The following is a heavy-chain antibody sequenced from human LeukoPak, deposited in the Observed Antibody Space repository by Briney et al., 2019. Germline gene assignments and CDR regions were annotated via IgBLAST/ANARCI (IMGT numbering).Heavy chain of an antibody. CDR3: AKDAPSNSSSWSGPFDY. J-gene: IGHJ4*02. CDR2: ISGSSGII. V-gene: IGHV3-48*01. Sequence: GGSLRLSCAASGFTFNTYTMNWVRQAPGKGLEWVSYISGSSGIIDYADSVRGRFTISRDNAKNSLYLQMNSLRAEDTAVYYCAKDAPSNSSSWSGPFDYWGQGTLVTVSS. D-gene: IGHD6-13*01. CDR1: GFTFNTYT.